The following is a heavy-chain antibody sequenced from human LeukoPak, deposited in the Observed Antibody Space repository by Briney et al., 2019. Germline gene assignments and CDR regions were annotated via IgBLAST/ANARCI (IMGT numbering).Heavy chain of an antibody. CDR3: ARGRVLRFLEWLPSDP. J-gene: IGHJ5*02. CDR2: IYYSGST. D-gene: IGHD3-3*01. Sequence: ASETLSLTCTVSGGSISSYYWSWIRQPPGKGLEWIGYIYYSGSTNYNPSLKSRVTISVDTSKNQFSLKLSSVTAADTAVYYCARGRVLRFLEWLPSDPWGQGTLVTVSS. CDR1: GGSISSYY. V-gene: IGHV4-59*01.